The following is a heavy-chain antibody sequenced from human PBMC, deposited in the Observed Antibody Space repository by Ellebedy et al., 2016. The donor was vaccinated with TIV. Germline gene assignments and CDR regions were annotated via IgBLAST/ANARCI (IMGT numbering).Heavy chain of an antibody. Sequence: SETLSLTXAVYGGSFSGYYWSWIRQPPGKGLEWIGEINHSGSTNYNPSLKSRVTISVDTSKNQCSLKLSSVTAADTAVYYCARGGVGDYWGQGTLVTVSS. V-gene: IGHV4-34*01. J-gene: IGHJ4*02. CDR1: GGSFSGYY. CDR3: ARGGVGDY. CDR2: INHSGST. D-gene: IGHD3-3*01.